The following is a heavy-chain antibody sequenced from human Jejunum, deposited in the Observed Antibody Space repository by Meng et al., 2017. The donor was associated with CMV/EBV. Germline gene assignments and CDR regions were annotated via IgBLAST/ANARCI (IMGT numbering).Heavy chain of an antibody. D-gene: IGHD4-17*01. J-gene: IGHJ4*02. V-gene: IGHV4-61*01. CDR1: CVSVSSGSYY. CDR3: ARVRGYGDYGGIDY. Sequence: SCVSVSSGSYYWSWIRQPPGKGLEWIGYIYYSGSTNYNPSLKSRVTISVDTSKNQFSLKLSSVTAADTAVYYCARVRGYGDYGGIDYWGQGTLVTVSS. CDR2: IYYSGST.